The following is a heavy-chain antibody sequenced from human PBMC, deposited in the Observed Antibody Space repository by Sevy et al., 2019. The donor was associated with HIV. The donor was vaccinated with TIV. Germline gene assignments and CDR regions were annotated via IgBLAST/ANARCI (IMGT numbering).Heavy chain of an antibody. D-gene: IGHD3-10*02. V-gene: IGHV3-30-3*01. CDR1: GFTFSSHA. CDR2: ISYDGSSK. Sequence: GGSLRLSCAASGFTFSSHAMHWVRQAPGKGLEWVAVISYDGSSKYYADSVKGRFTISRDDSKNTLYLQMNSLRAGDRAVYYCARDGGYSVNFLPSGYWGQGTLVTVSS. J-gene: IGHJ4*02. CDR3: ARDGGYSVNFLPSGY.